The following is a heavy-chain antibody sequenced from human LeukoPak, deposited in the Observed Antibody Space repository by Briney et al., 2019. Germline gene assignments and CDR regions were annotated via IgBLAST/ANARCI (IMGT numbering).Heavy chain of an antibody. J-gene: IGHJ4*02. CDR3: ARGWVERGWGYYDSSGPGFDY. CDR2: ISSSGSTI. CDR1: VYTFSDYY. Sequence: SGVPLRLSCAASVYTFSDYYMRCIRQATGKGLEWVSYISSSGSTIYYAHSEKRRYHIHRDNAKNSLYLQMNSLRAEDTAVYYCARGWVERGWGYYDSSGPGFDYWGQGTLVTVSS. D-gene: IGHD3-22*01. V-gene: IGHV3-11*01.